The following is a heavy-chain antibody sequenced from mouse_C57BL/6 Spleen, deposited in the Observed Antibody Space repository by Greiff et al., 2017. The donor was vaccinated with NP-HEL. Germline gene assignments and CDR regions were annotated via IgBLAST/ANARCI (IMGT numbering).Heavy chain of an antibody. CDR3: ARNDYDGSYYFDY. CDR1: GFSLTSYA. D-gene: IGHD2-4*01. CDR2: IWTGGGT. J-gene: IGHJ2*01. Sequence: VQVVESGPGLVAPSRSLSITCTVSGFSLTSYAISWVRQPPGKGLEWLGVIWTGGGTNYNSALKSRLSISKDNSKSQVFLKMNSLQTDDTARYYCARNDYDGSYYFDYWGQGTTLTVSS. V-gene: IGHV2-9-1*01.